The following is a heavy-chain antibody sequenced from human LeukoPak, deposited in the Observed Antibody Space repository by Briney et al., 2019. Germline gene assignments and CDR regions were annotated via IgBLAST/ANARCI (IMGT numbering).Heavy chain of an antibody. CDR2: IKQDGSEK. J-gene: IGHJ1*01. Sequence: GGSLRLSCAASGFTFSSYWMSWVRQAPGKGLEWVANIKQDGSEKYYVDSVKGRFTISRDNAKNSLYLQMNSLRAEDTAVYYCARDGYSSSWAGAEYFQHWGQGTLVTVSS. CDR3: ARDGYSSSWAGAEYFQH. CDR1: GFTFSSYW. D-gene: IGHD6-13*01. V-gene: IGHV3-7*01.